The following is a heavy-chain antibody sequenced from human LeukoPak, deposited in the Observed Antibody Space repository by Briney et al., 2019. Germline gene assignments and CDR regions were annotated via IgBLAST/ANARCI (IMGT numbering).Heavy chain of an antibody. CDR3: ARVINSRGWPNYYYSRDV. V-gene: IGHV1-18*01. CDR1: GYTFTSYG. J-gene: IGHJ6*03. CDR2: ISPYNSNT. Sequence: ASVKVSCKASGYTFTSYGISWVRQAPGQGLEWMGWISPYNSNTYYAQKLQGRVTMTTDTSTSTAYMELRSLRSDDTAVYYCARVINSRGWPNYYYSRDVWGKGTTVTVSS. D-gene: IGHD6-19*01.